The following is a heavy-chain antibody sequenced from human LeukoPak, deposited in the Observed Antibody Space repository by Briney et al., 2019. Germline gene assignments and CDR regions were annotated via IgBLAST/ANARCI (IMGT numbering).Heavy chain of an antibody. CDR1: GYTFTSYD. CDR2: MNPNSGNT. CDR3: ARVTDPDVLSGY. Sequence: ASVKVSFQSSGYTFTSYDINWVRQATGQGREWMGWMNPNSGNTGYAQKFQGRVTMTRNTSISTAYMELSSLRSEDTAVYYCARVTDPDVLSGYWGQGTLVTVSS. D-gene: IGHD6-6*01. J-gene: IGHJ4*02. V-gene: IGHV1-8*01.